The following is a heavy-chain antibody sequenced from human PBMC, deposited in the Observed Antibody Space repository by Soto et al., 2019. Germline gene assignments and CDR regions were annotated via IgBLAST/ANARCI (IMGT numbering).Heavy chain of an antibody. CDR3: AREAHDIVATIFGY. D-gene: IGHD5-12*01. J-gene: IGHJ4*02. V-gene: IGHV1-3*01. Sequence: ASVKVSCKASGYTFTSYAMHWVRQAPGQRLEWMGWINAGNGNTKYSQKFQGRVTITRDTSASTAYIELSSLRSEDTAVYYCAREAHDIVATIFGYWGQGTLVTVSS. CDR1: GYTFTSYA. CDR2: INAGNGNT.